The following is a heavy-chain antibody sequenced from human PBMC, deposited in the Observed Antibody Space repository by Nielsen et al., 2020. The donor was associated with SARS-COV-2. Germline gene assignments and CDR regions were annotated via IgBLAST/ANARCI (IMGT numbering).Heavy chain of an antibody. CDR3: ARDRSITSRHYSYFYFMDA. J-gene: IGHJ6*02. CDR1: GYTFTYYA. D-gene: IGHD2-2*01. V-gene: IGHV1-3*01. Sequence: ASVKVSCKASGYTFTYYAIHWVRRAPGRGLEWMGWINPDNGDTKYSQNFQGRVTVTRDTSASTAYMELSSLRSEDTAVYYCARDRSITSRHYSYFYFMDAWGQGTTVTVSS. CDR2: INPDNGDT.